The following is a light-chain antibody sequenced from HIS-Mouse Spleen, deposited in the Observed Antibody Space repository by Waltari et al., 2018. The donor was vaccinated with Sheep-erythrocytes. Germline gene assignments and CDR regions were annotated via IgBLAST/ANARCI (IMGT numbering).Light chain of an antibody. V-gene: IGLV2-11*01. Sequence: QSALTQPRSVSGSPGQSVTISCTGTSSDVGGYNYVSWYQQHPGKAHKLLIYDVSKPTSTVPDRSSRSKSGRTATLTISGLQAEDETDYYCCSYAGSYNHVFTTGTKVPV. CDR3: CSYAGSYNHV. J-gene: IGLJ1*01. CDR1: SSDVGGYNY. CDR2: DVS.